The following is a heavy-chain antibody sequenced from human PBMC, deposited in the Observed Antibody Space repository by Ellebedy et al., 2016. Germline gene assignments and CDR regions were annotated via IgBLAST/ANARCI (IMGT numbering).Heavy chain of an antibody. CDR2: ISGSGGST. CDR3: AKAGRRWELLGYFDY. Sequence: GGSLRLXXAASGFTFSSYAMSWVRQAPGKGLEWVSAISGSGGSTYYADSVKGRFTISRDNSKNTLYLQMNSLRAEDTAVYYCAKAGRRWELLGYFDYWGQGTLVTVSS. CDR1: GFTFSSYA. D-gene: IGHD1-26*01. V-gene: IGHV3-23*01. J-gene: IGHJ4*02.